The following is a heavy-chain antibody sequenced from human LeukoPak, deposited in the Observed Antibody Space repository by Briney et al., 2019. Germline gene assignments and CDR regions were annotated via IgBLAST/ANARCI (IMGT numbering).Heavy chain of an antibody. V-gene: IGHV3-30-3*01. J-gene: IGHJ1*01. Sequence: GRSLRLSCADSGFTFSSCALHWVRQTPGKGLEWVAVISHDGSQKYYADSVKGRFTISRDNSQNTVYLQMNSLRAEDTALYYCARAYKDRSLAGKKEFFQHWGQGTLVTVSS. CDR2: ISHDGSQK. D-gene: IGHD6-19*01. CDR1: GFTFSSCA. CDR3: ARAYKDRSLAGKKEFFQH.